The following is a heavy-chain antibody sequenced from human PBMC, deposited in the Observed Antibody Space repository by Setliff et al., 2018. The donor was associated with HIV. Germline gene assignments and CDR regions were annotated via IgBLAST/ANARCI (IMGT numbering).Heavy chain of an antibody. D-gene: IGHD5-18*01. CDR3: ARADPLGEQIWSLQYFQH. J-gene: IGHJ1*01. Sequence: GESLKISCAASGFTFSNYWMHWVRQAPGKGLVWVSRINSDGSTTSYADSVKGRFTISRDNAKNTLYLQMNSLRAEDTAVYYCARADPLGEQIWSLQYFQHWGQGTLVTVSS. V-gene: IGHV3-74*01. CDR2: INSDGSTT. CDR1: GFTFSNYW.